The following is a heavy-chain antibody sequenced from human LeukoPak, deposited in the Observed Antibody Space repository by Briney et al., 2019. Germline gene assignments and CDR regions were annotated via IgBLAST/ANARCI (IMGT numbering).Heavy chain of an antibody. Sequence: PSETLSLTCTVSGGSISSSSYYWGWIRQPPGKGLEWIGSIFHSGSTYYNPSLKSRITISVDTSKNQFSLKLRSVTAADTAVYYCARRSPGGYSYGYVWGQGTLVTVSS. V-gene: IGHV4-39*01. CDR3: ARRSPGGYSYGYV. CDR2: IFHSGST. CDR1: GGSISSSSYY. J-gene: IGHJ4*02. D-gene: IGHD5-18*01.